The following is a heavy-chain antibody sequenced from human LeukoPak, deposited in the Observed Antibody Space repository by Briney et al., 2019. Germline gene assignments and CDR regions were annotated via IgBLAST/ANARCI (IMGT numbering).Heavy chain of an antibody. J-gene: IGHJ4*02. CDR1: GGTFSSYA. V-gene: IGHV1-69*04. CDR3: ARGSPYYDSSGYPSGFDY. CDR2: IIPILGIA. Sequence: RAPVKVSCKASGGTFSSYAISWVRQAPGQGLEWMGRIIPILGIANYAQKFQGRVTITADKSTSTAYMELSSLRSEDTAVYYCARGSPYYDSSGYPSGFDYWGQGTLVTFSS. D-gene: IGHD3-22*01.